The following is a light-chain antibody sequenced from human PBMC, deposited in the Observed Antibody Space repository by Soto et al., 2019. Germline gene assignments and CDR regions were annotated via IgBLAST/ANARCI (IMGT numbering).Light chain of an antibody. CDR2: YNN. J-gene: IGLJ2*01. V-gene: IGLV1-51*01. CDR3: GTWDSSLSSGV. CDR1: RSNIGNNY. Sequence: QSVLTQPPSVSAAPGQKVTSSCSGSRSNIGNNYVSWYQQLPGTAPKLLIYYNNKRPSGIPDRLSGSKSGTSATLGITGLQTGDEADYYCGTWDSSLSSGVFGGGTKVTVL.